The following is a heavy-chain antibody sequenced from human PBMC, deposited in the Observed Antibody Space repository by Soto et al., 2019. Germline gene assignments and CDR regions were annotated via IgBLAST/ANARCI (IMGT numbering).Heavy chain of an antibody. D-gene: IGHD6-13*01. Sequence: SVKVYCKASGYSFIDYYIHWVRQAPGQGLEWMGWINPRRGDTKYPQKFQGRVTMTRDTSISTAYMDLSRLTSDDTAVYYCARAGVAAPRSGEYAMDVWGQ. V-gene: IGHV1-2*02. CDR2: INPRRGDT. CDR1: GYSFIDYY. J-gene: IGHJ6*02. CDR3: ARAGVAAPRSGEYAMDV.